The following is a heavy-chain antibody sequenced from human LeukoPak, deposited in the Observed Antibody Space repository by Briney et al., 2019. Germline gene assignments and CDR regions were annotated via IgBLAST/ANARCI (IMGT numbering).Heavy chain of an antibody. CDR1: GYTFAAYY. D-gene: IGHD1/OR15-1a*01. Sequence: ASVKVSCTASGYTFAAYYIHWLRQAPGQGLEWMGWITPNSGGTNYAQKFQGRVTMTRDTSISTAYMELSILRSDDTAVYYCARATKFDYWGQGTLVTVSS. J-gene: IGHJ4*02. CDR2: ITPNSGGT. V-gene: IGHV1-2*02. CDR3: ARATKFDY.